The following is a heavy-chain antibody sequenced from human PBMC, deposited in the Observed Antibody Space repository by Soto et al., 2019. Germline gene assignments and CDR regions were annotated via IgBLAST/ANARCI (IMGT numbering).Heavy chain of an antibody. CDR3: AHRIVTNNWFYP. J-gene: IGHJ5*02. CDR2: IYWDDNK. Sequence: QITLKEYGPTLVKPTQTLTLTCTLSGFSLSNGGVGVGWIRQPPGKALEWLALIYWDDNKRYSPSLNSRLTITKDTSKNQVVLTMTNMDPVDTATDFCAHRIVTNNWFYPWGQGTLVTVSS. V-gene: IGHV2-5*02. CDR1: GFSLSNGGVG. D-gene: IGHD3-22*01.